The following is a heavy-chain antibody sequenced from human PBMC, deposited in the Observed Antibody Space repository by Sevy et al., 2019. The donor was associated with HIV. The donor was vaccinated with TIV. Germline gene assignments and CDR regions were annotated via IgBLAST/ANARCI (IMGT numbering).Heavy chain of an antibody. CDR2: MKEDGSDK. J-gene: IGHJ4*02. V-gene: IGHV3-7*01. D-gene: IGHD5-18*01. CDR3: VREGVGGYSYSLDC. Sequence: GGSLRLSCAASAFTFSVYWRSWVRQAPGKGLEWVATMKEDGSDKDYVDSVKGRFTISRDNAKNSLYLQMNSLRAEDTVVYYCVREGVGGYSYSLDCWGQGTLVTVSS. CDR1: AFTFSVYW.